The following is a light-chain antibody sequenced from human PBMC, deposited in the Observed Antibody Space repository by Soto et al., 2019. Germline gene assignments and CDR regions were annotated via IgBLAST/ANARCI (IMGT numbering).Light chain of an antibody. CDR3: CSYAGRSTLV. V-gene: IGLV2-23*01. J-gene: IGLJ3*02. CDR1: SSDVGSYNL. CDR2: EGS. Sequence: QSALTQPASVSGSPGQSITISCTGSSSDVGSYNLVSWHQQYPGKAPKLMIYEGSKRPSGVSNRCSGYKSGNTASLTISGLQAEDEADYYCCSYAGRSTLVFGGGTKLTVL.